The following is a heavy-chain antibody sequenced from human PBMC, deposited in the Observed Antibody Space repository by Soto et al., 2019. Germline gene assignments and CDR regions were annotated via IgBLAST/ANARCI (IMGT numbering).Heavy chain of an antibody. CDR3: ATGLGHLGLFDY. Sequence: ASVKVSCKVSGYTLTELSMHWVRQAPGKGLEWMGGFDPEDGETIYAQKFQGRVTMTEDTSTDTAYMELSSLRSEDTAVYYCATGLGHLGLFDYWGQGTLVTVS. J-gene: IGHJ4*02. CDR2: FDPEDGET. V-gene: IGHV1-24*01. CDR1: GYTLTELS.